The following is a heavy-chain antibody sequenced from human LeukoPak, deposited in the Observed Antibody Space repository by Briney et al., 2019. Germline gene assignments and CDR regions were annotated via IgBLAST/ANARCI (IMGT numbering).Heavy chain of an antibody. V-gene: IGHV3-74*01. J-gene: IGHJ4*02. CDR2: IKTDGSIT. Sequence: PGGSLRLSCAASGFGFSNFWMHWVRQAPGKGLEWVSRIKTDGSITAYAYSVKGRFTISTDNPKNTLYLHMNSPKAEDTATYFCTREADPAFSASSSPDFWGQGTPVTVS. CDR3: TREADPAFSASSSPDF. CDR1: GFGFSNFW. D-gene: IGHD6-6*01.